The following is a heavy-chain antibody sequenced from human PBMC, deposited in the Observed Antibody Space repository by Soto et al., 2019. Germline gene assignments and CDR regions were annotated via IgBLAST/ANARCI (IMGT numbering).Heavy chain of an antibody. J-gene: IGHJ6*02. Sequence: SETLSLTCTVSGGSISSYYWSWIRQPPGKGLEWIGDIYHSGGTNYNPSLKSRVTISVDKSKNQFSLKLSSVTAADTAVYYCARDQELRYFDWLIKPLTYGMDVWGQGTTVTVSS. D-gene: IGHD3-9*01. CDR1: GGSISSYY. CDR3: ARDQELRYFDWLIKPLTYGMDV. V-gene: IGHV4-59*12. CDR2: IYHSGGT.